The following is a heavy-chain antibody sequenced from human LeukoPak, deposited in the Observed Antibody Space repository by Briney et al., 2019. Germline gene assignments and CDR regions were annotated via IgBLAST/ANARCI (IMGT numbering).Heavy chain of an antibody. CDR2: MNPNSGNT. J-gene: IGHJ5*02. Sequence: ASVKVSCKASGYTFTSYDINWVRQATGQGLEWMGWMNPNSGNTGYAQKFQGRVTMTRNTSISTAYMELSSLRSEDTAVYYCASGYSYGDWFDPWGQGTLVTVSS. CDR1: GYTFTSYD. V-gene: IGHV1-8*01. CDR3: ASGYSYGDWFDP. D-gene: IGHD5-18*01.